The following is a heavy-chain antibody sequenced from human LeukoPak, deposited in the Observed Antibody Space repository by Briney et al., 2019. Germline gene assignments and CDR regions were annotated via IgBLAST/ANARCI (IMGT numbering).Heavy chain of an antibody. Sequence: SETLSLTCAVYGGSFSGYYWSWIRKPPGKGLEWIGEINHSGSTNYNPSLKSRVTISVDTSKNQFSLKLSSVTAADTAVYYCARGMITMVRGVITYYYYGMDVWGQGTTVTVSS. CDR3: ARGMITMVRGVITYYYYGMDV. CDR2: INHSGST. V-gene: IGHV4-34*01. D-gene: IGHD3-10*01. CDR1: GGSFSGYY. J-gene: IGHJ6*02.